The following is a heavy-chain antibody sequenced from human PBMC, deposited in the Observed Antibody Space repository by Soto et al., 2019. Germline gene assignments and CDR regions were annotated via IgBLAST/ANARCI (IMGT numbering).Heavy chain of an antibody. Sequence: GGSLRLSCAASGFTFSSYGMHWVRQAPGKGLEWVAVIWYDGSNKYYADSVKGRFTISRDNSKNTLYLQMNSLRAEDTAVYYCAREGKGYWNYFSFDYWGQGTLVTVSS. CDR3: AREGKGYWNYFSFDY. V-gene: IGHV3-33*01. CDR1: GFTFSSYG. D-gene: IGHD1-7*01. J-gene: IGHJ4*02. CDR2: IWYDGSNK.